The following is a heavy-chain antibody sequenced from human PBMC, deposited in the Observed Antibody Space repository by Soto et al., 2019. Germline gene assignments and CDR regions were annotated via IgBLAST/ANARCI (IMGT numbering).Heavy chain of an antibody. Sequence: GGSLRLSCAASGFTFSSYGMHWIRQAPGKGLEWVSYISSSSSTIYYADSVKGRFTISRDNAKNSPYPQMNSLRAEDTAVYYCARYGGDGHNQPFAYWGPGTLVTVSS. D-gene: IGHD4-17*01. J-gene: IGHJ4*02. CDR2: ISSSSSTI. V-gene: IGHV3-48*01. CDR1: GFTFSSYG. CDR3: ARYGGDGHNQPFAY.